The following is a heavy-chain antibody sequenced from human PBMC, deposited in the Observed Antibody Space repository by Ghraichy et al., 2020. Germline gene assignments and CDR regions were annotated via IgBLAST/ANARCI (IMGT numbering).Heavy chain of an antibody. D-gene: IGHD3-22*01. CDR3: ARDVQSPRLGYYDSSGRFDR. CDR2: IYCSGST. V-gene: IGHV4-59*01. J-gene: IGHJ5*02. Sequence: SETLSLTCTVSGGSISFYYWSWIRQPPGKGLEWIGAIYCSGSTKYKPSLKRRVTISLDTSKNQFSLKLSSVTAADTAVYYCARDVQSPRLGYYDSSGRFDRWGQGTLVTVSS. CDR1: GGSISFYY.